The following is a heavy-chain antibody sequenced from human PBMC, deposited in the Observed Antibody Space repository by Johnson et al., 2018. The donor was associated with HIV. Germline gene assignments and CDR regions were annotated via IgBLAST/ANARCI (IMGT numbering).Heavy chain of an antibody. Sequence: EQLVESGGGLVQPGGSLRLSCAASGFTFSTYPMTWVRQAPTKGLEWVSAIRGFDSSTYYADSVKGRFTISRDNTKNTLYLQMNSLRAEDTAVYYCAKDEGDGYRHDAFDIWGQGTMVTVSS. CDR3: AKDEGDGYRHDAFDI. CDR2: IRGFDSST. J-gene: IGHJ3*02. CDR1: GFTFSTYP. V-gene: IGHV3-23*04. D-gene: IGHD5-24*01.